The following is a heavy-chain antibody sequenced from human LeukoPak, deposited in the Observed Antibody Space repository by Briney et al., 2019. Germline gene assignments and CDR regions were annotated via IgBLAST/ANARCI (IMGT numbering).Heavy chain of an antibody. Sequence: ASVKVSCKVSRYTLTELSMHWVRQAPGKGLEWMGGFDPEDGETIYAQKFQGRVTMTEDTSTDTAYMELSSLRSEDTAVYYCATGLLTTVSDYYYYGMDVWGQGTTVTVSS. CDR1: RYTLTELS. CDR3: ATGLLTTVSDYYYYGMDV. CDR2: FDPEDGET. D-gene: IGHD4-17*01. V-gene: IGHV1-24*01. J-gene: IGHJ6*02.